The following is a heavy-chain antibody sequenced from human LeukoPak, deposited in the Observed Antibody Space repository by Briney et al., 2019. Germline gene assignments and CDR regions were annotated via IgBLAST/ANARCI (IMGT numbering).Heavy chain of an antibody. J-gene: IGHJ3*02. V-gene: IGHV6-1*01. CDR1: GDSVSSNSAA. CDR3: ASGIVVVPAALGAFEI. CDR2: TYYRSKWYN. D-gene: IGHD2-2*01. Sequence: SQTLSLTCAISGDSVSSNSAAWNWIRQSPSRGLEWLGRTYYRSKWYNDYAVSVKSRITINPDTSKNQFSLQLNSVTPEDTAVYYCASGIVVVPAALGAFEIWGQGTMVTVSS.